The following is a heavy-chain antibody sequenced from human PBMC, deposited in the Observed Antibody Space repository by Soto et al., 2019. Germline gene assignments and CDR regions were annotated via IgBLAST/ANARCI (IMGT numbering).Heavy chain of an antibody. CDR1: GGSFSGYY. CDR3: ARAAQLAGNDEYGDYFYSDHWYFDL. CDR2: INHSGST. J-gene: IGHJ2*01. V-gene: IGHV4-34*01. Sequence: QVQLQQWGAGLLKPSETLSLTCAVYGGSFSGYYWSWIRQPPGKGLEWIGEINHSGSTNYNPSLKCRVTIPVNNSQNKISMTLSSVNAADTAVYYCARAAQLAGNDEYGDYFYSDHWYFDLWGRGTQVTVSS. D-gene: IGHD4-17*01.